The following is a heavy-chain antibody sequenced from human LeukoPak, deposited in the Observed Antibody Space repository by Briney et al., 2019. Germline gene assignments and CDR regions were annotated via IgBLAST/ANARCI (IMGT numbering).Heavy chain of an antibody. CDR2: IYYSGST. J-gene: IGHJ6*03. V-gene: IGHV4-39*07. D-gene: IGHD5-12*01. Sequence: SETLSLTCTVSGGSISSSSYYWGWIRQPPGKGLEWIGSIYYSGSTYYNPSLKSRVTISVGTSKNQFSLKLSSVTAADTAVYYCARGGGLVATTNYYYYYMDVWGKGTTVTISS. CDR3: ARGGGLVATTNYYYYYMDV. CDR1: GGSISSSSYY.